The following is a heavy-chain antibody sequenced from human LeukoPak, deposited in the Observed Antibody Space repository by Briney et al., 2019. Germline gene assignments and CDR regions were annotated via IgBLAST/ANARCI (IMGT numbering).Heavy chain of an antibody. V-gene: IGHV1-2*02. J-gene: IGHJ5*02. CDR3: ATYDQWLPHGFDP. CDR2: FNPNSGGT. CDR1: AYTLTGYY. Sequence: ASVKVSCKASAYTLTGYYMHWVRQAPGQGLEWMGWFNPNSGGTNYAQKFQGRVTMTRDTSIGTAYLELNRLRSDDTAVYYCATYDQWLPHGFDPWGQGTLVTVSS. D-gene: IGHD6-19*01.